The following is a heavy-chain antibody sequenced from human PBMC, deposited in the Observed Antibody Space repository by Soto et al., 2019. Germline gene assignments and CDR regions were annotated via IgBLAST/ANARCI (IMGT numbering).Heavy chain of an antibody. J-gene: IGHJ6*03. D-gene: IGHD4-4*01. Sequence: EVQLLESGGGLVQPGGSLRLSCAASGFTFSTCPMNWVRQAPGKGLEWVSGISGSGISTFYVDTVKGRFTISRDNSKNTVFLQINSLRAEDTAIYYCVKFPVITASYYYQDMDVWGQGTTVTVSS. CDR2: ISGSGIST. V-gene: IGHV3-23*01. CDR3: VKFPVITASYYYQDMDV. CDR1: GFTFSTCP.